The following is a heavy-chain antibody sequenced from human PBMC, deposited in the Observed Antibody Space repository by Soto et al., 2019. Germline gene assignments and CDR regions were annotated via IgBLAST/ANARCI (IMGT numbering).Heavy chain of an antibody. Sequence: EVQLLESGGGLVQPGGSLRLSCAASGFTFSSYAMTWVRQAPGKGLEWVSAISGSGGTTYHADSVKGRFTISRDNSKNTLYLQMNSLRAVDAAVYYCAKPPYSSSSYYYYGMDVWGQGTTVTVSS. J-gene: IGHJ6*02. CDR2: ISGSGGTT. CDR1: GFTFSSYA. D-gene: IGHD6-6*01. V-gene: IGHV3-23*01. CDR3: AKPPYSSSSYYYYGMDV.